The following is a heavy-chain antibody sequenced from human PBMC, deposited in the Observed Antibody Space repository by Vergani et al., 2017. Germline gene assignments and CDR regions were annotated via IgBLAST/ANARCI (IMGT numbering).Heavy chain of an antibody. D-gene: IGHD4-23*01. J-gene: IGHJ3*02. CDR2: IYYSGST. CDR3: ASPHLSMYGGNPLWAFDI. CDR1: GGSISSSSYY. Sequence: QLQLQESGPGLVKPSETLSLTCTVSGGSISSSSYYWGWIRQPPGKGLEWIGSIYYSGSTYYNPSLKSRVTISVDTSKNQFSLKLSSVTAADTDVYYCASPHLSMYGGNPLWAFDIWGQGTMVTVSS. V-gene: IGHV4-39*07.